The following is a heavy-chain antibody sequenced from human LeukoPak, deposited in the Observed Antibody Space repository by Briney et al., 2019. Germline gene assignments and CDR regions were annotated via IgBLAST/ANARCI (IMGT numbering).Heavy chain of an antibody. CDR1: GGTFSSYA. D-gene: IGHD3-16*01. J-gene: IGHJ4*02. V-gene: IGHV1-69*05. CDR3: ARDEGIMITFGGDTEPFDY. CDR2: IIPIFGTA. Sequence: ASVKVSCKASGGTFSSYAISWVRQAPGQGLEWMGRIIPIFGTANYAQKFQGRVTITTDESTSTAYMELSSLRSEDTAVYYCARDEGIMITFGGDTEPFDYWGQGTLVTVSS.